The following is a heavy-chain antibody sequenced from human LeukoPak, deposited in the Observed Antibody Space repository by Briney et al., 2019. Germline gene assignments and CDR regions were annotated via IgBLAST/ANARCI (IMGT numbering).Heavy chain of an antibody. D-gene: IGHD2-21*02. CDR3: ARTPPKGDIDY. V-gene: IGHV1-24*01. J-gene: IGHJ4*02. Sequence: ASVKVSCKVSGYTLTELSMHWVRQAPGKGLEWMGGFDPEDGETIYAQKFQGRVTITADESTSTAYLELSSLTFEDTAVYYCARTPPKGDIDYWGQGTLVTVSS. CDR2: FDPEDGET. CDR1: GYTLTELS.